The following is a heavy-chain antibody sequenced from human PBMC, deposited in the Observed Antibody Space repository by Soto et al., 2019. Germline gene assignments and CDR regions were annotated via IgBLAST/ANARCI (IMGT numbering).Heavy chain of an antibody. CDR2: IWYDGSNK. CDR3: ARDPVWNYVSGGDY. CDR1: GFTFSSYG. D-gene: IGHD1-7*01. Sequence: QVQLVESGGGVVQPGRSLRLSCAASGFTFSSYGMHWVRQAPGKGLEWVAVIWYDGSNKYYADSVKGRFTISRDNSKNTLYLQMNSLRAEDTAVYYCARDPVWNYVSGGDYWGQGTLVTVSS. J-gene: IGHJ4*02. V-gene: IGHV3-33*01.